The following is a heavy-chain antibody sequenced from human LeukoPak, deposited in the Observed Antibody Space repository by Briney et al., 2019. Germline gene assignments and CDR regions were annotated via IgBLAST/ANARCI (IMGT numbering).Heavy chain of an antibody. V-gene: IGHV3-53*01. D-gene: IGHD3-10*01. J-gene: IGHJ4*02. Sequence: GGSLRLSCAASGFTVSTNYMSWVRQAPGKGLEWVSVIYSDGRTYYADSVKGRFTISRDNSKNTLYLQMNSLRAEDTAVYCCASNTYYYGSGSWGVGYWGQGTLVTVSS. CDR1: GFTVSTNY. CDR2: IYSDGRT. CDR3: ASNTYYYGSGSWGVGY.